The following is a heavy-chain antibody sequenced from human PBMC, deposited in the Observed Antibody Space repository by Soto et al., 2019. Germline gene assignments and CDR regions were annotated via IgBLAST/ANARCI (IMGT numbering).Heavy chain of an antibody. Sequence: TLSLTCAVSGGSISSSGYYWGWIRQPPGKGLEWLGGIYYSGNTYYNPSLKSRVTISVDTSKNQFSLKLSSVTAADTAVYYCARDSNPFDYWGQGTLVTVSS. V-gene: IGHV4-39*02. CDR2: IYYSGNT. CDR1: GGSISSSGYY. CDR3: ARDSNPFDY. J-gene: IGHJ4*02.